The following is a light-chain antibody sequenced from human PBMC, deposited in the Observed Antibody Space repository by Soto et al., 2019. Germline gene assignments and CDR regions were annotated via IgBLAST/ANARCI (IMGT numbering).Light chain of an antibody. CDR2: LNSDGSH. J-gene: IGLJ3*02. Sequence: QPVLTQSPSASASLGASVKLTCTLSSGHSSYAIAWHQQQPEKGPRYLMKLNSDGSHNKGDGIPDRFSVSSSGAERYLTISSLQSEDEADYYCQTWGTGVQVFGGGTKLTVL. CDR3: QTWGTGVQV. V-gene: IGLV4-69*01. CDR1: SGHSSYA.